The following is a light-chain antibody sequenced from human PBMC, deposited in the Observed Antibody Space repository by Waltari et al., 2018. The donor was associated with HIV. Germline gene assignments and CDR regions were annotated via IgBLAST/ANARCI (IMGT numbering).Light chain of an antibody. Sequence: DIVMTQSPLSLPVTPGEPASISCRSSQSLLHSNGYNYLDWYLQKPGQSPQLLIYLGSNRASGVPDRFSGSGSGTDFTLKISRVEAEDVGVYYCMQVLQTPPTFGQGT. CDR2: LGS. J-gene: IGKJ5*01. CDR1: QSLLHSNGYNY. CDR3: MQVLQTPPT. V-gene: IGKV2-28*01.